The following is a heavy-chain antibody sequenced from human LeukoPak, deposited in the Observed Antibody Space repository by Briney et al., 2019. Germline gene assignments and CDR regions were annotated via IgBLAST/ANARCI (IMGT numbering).Heavy chain of an antibody. J-gene: IGHJ5*02. CDR3: ARAPGYSSSWYDWFDP. CDR2: ISSSSSYI. D-gene: IGHD6-13*01. V-gene: IGHV3-21*01. Sequence: GGSLRLSCAASGFTFSSYSMTWVRQAPGKGLEWVSSISSSSSYIYYADSVKGRFTISRDNAKNSLYLQMNSLRAEDTAVYYCARAPGYSSSWYDWFDPWGQGTLVTVSS. CDR1: GFTFSSYS.